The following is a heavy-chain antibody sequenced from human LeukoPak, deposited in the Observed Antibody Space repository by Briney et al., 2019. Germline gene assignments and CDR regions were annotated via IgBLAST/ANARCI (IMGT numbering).Heavy chain of an antibody. V-gene: IGHV3-20*04. CDR1: GFTFDDHG. CDR2: IKWDGGRT. J-gene: IGHJ4*02. CDR3: ARDRGYTMVRGVITRGSFDY. D-gene: IGHD3-10*01. Sequence: GGSLRLSCAASGFTFDDHGMSWVRQAPGKGLEWVSGIKWDGGRTGYADSVKGRFTISRDNAKNSVYLQMNSLRAEDTALYYCARDRGYTMVRGVITRGSFDYWGQGTLVTVSS.